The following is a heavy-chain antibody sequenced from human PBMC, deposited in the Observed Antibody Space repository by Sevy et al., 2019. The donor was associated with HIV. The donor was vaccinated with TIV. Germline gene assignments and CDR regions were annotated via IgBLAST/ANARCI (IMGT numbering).Heavy chain of an antibody. Sequence: GGSLRLSCAASGFRFNNFGMYWVRQAPGKGLEGVAFIRYDGINKYYEDSVKGRSTISRENSKDTLYLEMKSLRLEDTAIYYCAKGGSGGIDHYGMDVWGQGTTVTVSS. V-gene: IGHV3-30*02. CDR3: AKGGSGGIDHYGMDV. J-gene: IGHJ6*02. CDR1: GFRFNNFG. CDR2: IRYDGINK. D-gene: IGHD6-25*01.